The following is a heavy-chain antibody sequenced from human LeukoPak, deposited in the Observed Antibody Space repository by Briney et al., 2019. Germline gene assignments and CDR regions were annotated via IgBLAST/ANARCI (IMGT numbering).Heavy chain of an antibody. D-gene: IGHD6-13*01. CDR2: INHSGST. CDR3: ARGIAAAGTYYYYYMDV. Sequence: SETLSLTCAVYGGSFSGYYWSWIRQPPGKGLEWIGEINHSGSTYYNPSLRSRVTMSLDTSKNHFSLKLSFVTTADTAVYYCARGIAAAGTYYYYYMDVWGKGTTVTVSS. J-gene: IGHJ6*03. CDR1: GGSFSGYY. V-gene: IGHV4-34*01.